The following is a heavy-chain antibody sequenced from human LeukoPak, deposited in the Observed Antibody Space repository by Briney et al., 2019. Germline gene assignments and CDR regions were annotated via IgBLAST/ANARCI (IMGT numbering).Heavy chain of an antibody. D-gene: IGHD3-16*01. V-gene: IGHV3-48*01. CDR3: AKDKIWGEDYFDY. CDR2: ISSSSSTI. J-gene: IGHJ4*02. CDR1: GFTFSSYS. Sequence: GGSLRLSCAASGFTFSSYSMNWVRQAPGKGLEWVSYISSSSSTIYYADSVKGRFTISRDNAKNSLYLQMNSLRAEDTALYYCAKDKIWGEDYFDYWGQGILVTVSS.